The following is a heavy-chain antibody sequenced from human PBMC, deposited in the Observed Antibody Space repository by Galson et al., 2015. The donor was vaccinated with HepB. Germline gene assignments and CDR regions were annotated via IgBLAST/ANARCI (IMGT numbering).Heavy chain of an antibody. J-gene: IGHJ4*02. CDR3: ARGGLERRLD. V-gene: IGHV3-74*01. CDR2: ITNDGSST. CDR1: GFTFRSYW. Sequence: SLRLSCAASGFTFRSYWMHWVRQAPGKGLVWISRITNDGSSTDYADSVKGRFTISRDNAKNTLYLQMNSLRVEDTAVYYCARGGLERRLDWGQGTLVSVSS. D-gene: IGHD1-1*01.